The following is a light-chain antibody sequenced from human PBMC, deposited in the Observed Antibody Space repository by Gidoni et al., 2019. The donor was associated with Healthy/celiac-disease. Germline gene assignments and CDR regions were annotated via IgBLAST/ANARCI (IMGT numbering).Light chain of an antibody. CDR1: QSVSSSY. J-gene: IGKJ4*01. CDR2: GAS. V-gene: IGKV3-20*01. Sequence: EIVLTQSPGTLSLSPGERATLSCRASQSVSSSYLAWYQQKPGQAPRLRIYGASSRATGIPDRFSGSGSGTDFTLTISRLEPEDVAVYYCQQYGSSPPVVTFGGGTKVEIK. CDR3: QQYGSSPPVVT.